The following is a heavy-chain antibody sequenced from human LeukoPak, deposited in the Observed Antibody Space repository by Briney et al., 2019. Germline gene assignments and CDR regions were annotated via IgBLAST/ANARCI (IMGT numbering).Heavy chain of an antibody. Sequence: PGGSLRLTCAASGFTFSSFGMHWVRQAPGKGLEWVAYIPYDGNNKHYADSVKGRFTISRDNSKNTLYLQMNSLRAEDTAVYYCAKRAHSSIWYLDYWGQGTLVTVSS. V-gene: IGHV3-30*02. CDR1: GFTFSSFG. CDR3: AKRAHSSIWYLDY. J-gene: IGHJ4*02. CDR2: IPYDGNNK. D-gene: IGHD6-13*01.